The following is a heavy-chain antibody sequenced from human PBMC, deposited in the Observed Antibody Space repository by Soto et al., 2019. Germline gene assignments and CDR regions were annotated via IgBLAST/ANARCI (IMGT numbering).Heavy chain of an antibody. CDR1: GYTFTNYA. CDR2: INPGSSKS. V-gene: IGHV1-3*01. D-gene: IGHD1-1*01. J-gene: IGHJ1*01. Sequence: QVHLVQSGTEVKRPGASVRISCKASGYTFTNYAIHWVRQAPGQGLEWMGWINPGSSKSRYAQKVQGRVTFSSDTPATSVYMEVSSLRSEDTAVYYCARDAIGRPTEHWGQGTLVTVSS. CDR3: ARDAIGRPTEH.